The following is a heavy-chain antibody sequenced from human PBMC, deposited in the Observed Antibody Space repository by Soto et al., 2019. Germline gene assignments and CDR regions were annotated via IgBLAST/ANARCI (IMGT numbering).Heavy chain of an antibody. J-gene: IGHJ5*02. CDR1: GGTFSSYA. D-gene: IGHD3-22*01. CDR3: ARVEGTTMIDGLNRFDP. Sequence: SVKVSCKASGGTFSSYAISWVRQAPGQGLEWMGGIIPIFGTANYAQKFQGRVTITADESTSTAYMELSSLRSEDTAVYYCARVEGTTMIDGLNRFDPWGQGTLVTVSS. V-gene: IGHV1-69*13. CDR2: IIPIFGTA.